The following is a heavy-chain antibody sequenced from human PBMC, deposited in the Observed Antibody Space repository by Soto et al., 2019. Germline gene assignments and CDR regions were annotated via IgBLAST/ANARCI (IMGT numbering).Heavy chain of an antibody. V-gene: IGHV1-18*04. J-gene: IGHJ6*02. Sequence: ASVKVSCKASGDRFTSYGISWVRQAPGEGQARSGSVRGYKGNTNYAQKFQGRVTMTRHTSISTAYMELSRLRSDDTAVYYCARGGGTAQNIVVVVAATQFDYYGMDVWGQGTTVTV. CDR1: GDRFTSYG. D-gene: IGHD2-15*01. CDR3: ARGGGTAQNIVVVVAATQFDYYGMDV. CDR2: VRGYKGNT.